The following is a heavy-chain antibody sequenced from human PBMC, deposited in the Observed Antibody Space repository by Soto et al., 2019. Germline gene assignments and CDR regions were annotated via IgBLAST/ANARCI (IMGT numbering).Heavy chain of an antibody. V-gene: IGHV3-53*04. CDR3: ARDAGYSYGYYYYYYMDV. CDR2: IYSGGST. CDR1: GFTVSSNY. J-gene: IGHJ6*03. Sequence: PGGSLRLSCAASGFTVSSNYMSWVRQAPGKGLEWVSVIYSGGSTYYADSVKGRFTISRHNSKNTLYLQMNSLRAEDTAVYYCARDAGYSYGYYYYYYMDVWGKGTTVTVSS. D-gene: IGHD5-18*01.